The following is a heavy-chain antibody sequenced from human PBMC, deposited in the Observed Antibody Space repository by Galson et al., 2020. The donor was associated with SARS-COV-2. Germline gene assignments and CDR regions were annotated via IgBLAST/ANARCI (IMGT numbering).Heavy chain of an antibody. CDR1: GFTFSSYA. Sequence: GASLRLSCAASGFTFSSYAMHWVRQAPGKGLEWVAVISYDGSNKYYADSVKGRFTISRDNSKNTLYLQMNSLRAEDTAVYYCARKNSGSYFGYFDYGGQGTLVTVSS. V-gene: IGHV3-30*04. J-gene: IGHJ4*02. D-gene: IGHD1-26*01. CDR3: ARKNSGSYFGYFDY. CDR2: ISYDGSNK.